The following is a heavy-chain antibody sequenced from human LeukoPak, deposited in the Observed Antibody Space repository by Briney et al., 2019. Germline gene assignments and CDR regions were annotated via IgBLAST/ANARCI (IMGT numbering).Heavy chain of an antibody. J-gene: IGHJ4*02. D-gene: IGHD5-12*01. CDR2: IKQDGSEK. V-gene: IGHV3-7*03. CDR3: AREGDISVITYAY. Sequence: GGSLRLSCAPSGFTFSSFWMNWLRQAPGKGLEWVANIKQDGSEKYYADSVKGRFTISRDNAKNSLFPQMNSLRAEDTAVYYCAREGDISVITYAYWGQGTLVTVSS. CDR1: GFTFSSFW.